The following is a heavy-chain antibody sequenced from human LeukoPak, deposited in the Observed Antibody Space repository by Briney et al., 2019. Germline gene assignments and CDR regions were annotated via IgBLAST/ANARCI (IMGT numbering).Heavy chain of an antibody. CDR2: ISYDGSNK. V-gene: IGHV3-30-3*01. CDR3: ARDPQEIDY. J-gene: IGHJ4*02. Sequence: GGSLRLSCAASGFTFSSYAMHWVRQAPGKGLEWVAVISYDGSNKYYADSVKGRFTTSRDNSKNTLYLQMNSLRAEDTAVYYCARDPQEIDYWGQGTLVTVSS. CDR1: GFTFSSYA.